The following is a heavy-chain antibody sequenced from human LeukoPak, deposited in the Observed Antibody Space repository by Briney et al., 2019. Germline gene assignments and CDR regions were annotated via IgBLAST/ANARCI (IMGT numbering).Heavy chain of an antibody. D-gene: IGHD5-12*01. CDR1: GFTFSSYA. V-gene: IGHV3-30*04. J-gene: IGHJ4*02. CDR3: ARARPSMWIDY. CDR2: ISYDGSDK. Sequence: QTGRSLRLSCAASGFTFSSYAMYWVRQAPGKGLEWVAVISYDGSDKFYADSVKGRFTISRDSSKNTLYLQMNSLRPEDTAVYYCARARPSMWIDYWGQGTLVTVSS.